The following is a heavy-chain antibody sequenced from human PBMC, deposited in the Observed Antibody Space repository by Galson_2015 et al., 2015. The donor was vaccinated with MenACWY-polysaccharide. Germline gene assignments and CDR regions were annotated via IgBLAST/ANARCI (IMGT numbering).Heavy chain of an antibody. Sequence: SETLSLTCTVSGGSISSYYWSWIRQPPGKGLEWIGYIYYSGITNYNPSLKSRVTISVDTSKNQFSLKLSSVTAADTAVYYWARAYYDSSNWFDPWGQGTLVTVSS. CDR1: GGSISSYY. D-gene: IGHD3-22*01. V-gene: IGHV4-59*01. CDR3: ARAYYDSSNWFDP. CDR2: IYYSGIT. J-gene: IGHJ5*02.